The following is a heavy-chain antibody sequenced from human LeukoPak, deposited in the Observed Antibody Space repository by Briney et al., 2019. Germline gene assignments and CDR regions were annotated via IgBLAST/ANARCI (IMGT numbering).Heavy chain of an antibody. J-gene: IGHJ5*02. CDR1: GGSFSGYY. CDR3: ARARRGTVDP. Sequence: SETLSLTCAVYGGSFSGYYWSWIRQPPGKGLEWIGEINHSGSTNYNPSLKSRVTISVDTSKNQFSLKLSSVTAADTAVYYCARARRGTVDPWGQGTLVTVSS. CDR2: INHSGST. V-gene: IGHV4-34*01.